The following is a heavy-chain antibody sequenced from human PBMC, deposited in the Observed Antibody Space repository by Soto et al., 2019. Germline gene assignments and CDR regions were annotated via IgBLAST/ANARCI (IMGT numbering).Heavy chain of an antibody. Sequence: ASVKVSCKASGYTFTGYYMHWVRQAPGQGLEWMGWINPNSGGTNYAQKFQGWVTMTRDTSISTAYMELSRLRSDDTAVYYCARRHRAANDAFDIWGQGTKVTVSS. CDR1: GYTFTGYY. J-gene: IGHJ3*02. D-gene: IGHD6-13*01. CDR2: INPNSGGT. V-gene: IGHV1-2*04. CDR3: ARRHRAANDAFDI.